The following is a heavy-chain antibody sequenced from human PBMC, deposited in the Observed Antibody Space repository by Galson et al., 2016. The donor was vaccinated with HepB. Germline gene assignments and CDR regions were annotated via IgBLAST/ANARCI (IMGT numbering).Heavy chain of an antibody. J-gene: IGHJ4*02. CDR3: VKDRGCPNCRYDY. V-gene: IGHV3-64D*06. CDR1: GFTVSNNY. D-gene: IGHD1-1*01. CDR2: SADGFAT. Sequence: SLRLSCAASGFTVSNNYMTWVRQAPGKGLEYVSTVSADGFATYYADSVKGRFTISRDNSKNTQYLQMSSLRPEDTALYYCVKDRGCPNCRYDYWGQGALVTVSS.